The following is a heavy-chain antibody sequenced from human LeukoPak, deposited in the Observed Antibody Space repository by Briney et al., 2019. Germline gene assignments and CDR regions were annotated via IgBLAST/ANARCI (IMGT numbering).Heavy chain of an antibody. CDR2: ISGSGGST. J-gene: IGHJ6*02. D-gene: IGHD6-19*01. CDR3: AKGLIAVAGTHGYYYYYGMDV. Sequence: GGSPRLSCAASGFTFSSYAMSWVRQAPGKGLEWVSAISGSGGSTYYADSVKGRFTISRDNSKNTLYLQMNSLRAEDTAVYYCAKGLIAVAGTHGYYYYYGMDVWGQGTTVTVSS. V-gene: IGHV3-23*01. CDR1: GFTFSSYA.